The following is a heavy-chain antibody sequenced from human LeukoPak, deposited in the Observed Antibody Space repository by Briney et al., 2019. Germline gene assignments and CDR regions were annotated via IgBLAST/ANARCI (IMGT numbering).Heavy chain of an antibody. CDR1: GFTFRSHG. Sequence: GGSLRLSCAASGFTFRSHGMQGVRQAPGKGRECVAVIWYDGSKKYYADSVKGRFTISRDNSKNTLDLQMSSLRAEDTAEYYCARSNTVISNYYYGMDVWGQGPTVTVSS. J-gene: IGHJ6*02. CDR3: ARSNTVISNYYYGMDV. D-gene: IGHD2/OR15-2a*01. CDR2: IWYDGSKK. V-gene: IGHV3-33*01.